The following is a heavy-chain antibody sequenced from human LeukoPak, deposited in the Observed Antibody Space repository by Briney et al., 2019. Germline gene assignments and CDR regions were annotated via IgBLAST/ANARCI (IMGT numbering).Heavy chain of an antibody. J-gene: IGHJ6*03. CDR1: GGTFSSYA. CDR2: IIPIFGTA. D-gene: IGHD6-13*01. CDR3: ARDALAAAGLYYYYYYYMDV. Sequence: GASVKVSCKASGGTFSSYAISWVRQAPGQGLEWMGGIIPIFGTANYAQKFQGRVTITTDESTSTAYMELSRLRSDDTAVYYCARDALAAAGLYYYYYYYMDVWGKGTTVTVSS. V-gene: IGHV1-69*05.